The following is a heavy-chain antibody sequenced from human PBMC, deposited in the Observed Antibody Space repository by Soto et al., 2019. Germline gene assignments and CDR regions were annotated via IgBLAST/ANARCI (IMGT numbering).Heavy chain of an antibody. Sequence: EVQLLESGGGLVQPGGSLTLSCAASGFTFSDYTMSWVRQAPGKVLECVSVILSDHNTYYADSVRGRFTISRDNSKNTLYLEMNSLRAEDTAVYYCARRTSGYFGYWGQGPMVTVSS. CDR1: GFTFSDYT. CDR2: ILSDHNT. V-gene: IGHV3-23*03. D-gene: IGHD6-19*01. J-gene: IGHJ4*02. CDR3: ARRTSGYFGY.